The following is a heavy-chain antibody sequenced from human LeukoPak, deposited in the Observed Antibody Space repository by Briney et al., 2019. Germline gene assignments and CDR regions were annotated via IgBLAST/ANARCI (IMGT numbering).Heavy chain of an antibody. V-gene: IGHV3-11*01. CDR3: ARVLYGSGSYYIDY. CDR2: ISSSGSTI. D-gene: IGHD3-10*01. J-gene: IGHJ4*02. CDR1: GFTFSDYY. Sequence: KAGGSLRLSCAASGFTFSDYYMSWIRQAPGKGLEWVSYISSSGSTIYYADSVKGRFTISRDNAKNSLYLQMNSLRAEDTAAYYCARVLYGSGSYYIDYWGQGTLVTVSS.